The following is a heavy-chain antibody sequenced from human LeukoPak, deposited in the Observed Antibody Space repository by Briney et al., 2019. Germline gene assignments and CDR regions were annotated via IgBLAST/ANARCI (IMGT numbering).Heavy chain of an antibody. CDR1: GYTFTGYY. J-gene: IGHJ5*02. CDR3: ARSSWFSESPAYDR. V-gene: IGHV1-2*02. Sequence: GASVKVSCKASGYTFTGYYMHWVRQAPGQGLEWMGCINPKSGGTNYAQKFQGRVTMTRDTPISTAYMELSSLRSDDTAVYYCARSSWFSESPAYDRWGQGTLVTVSS. CDR2: INPKSGGT. D-gene: IGHD3-22*01.